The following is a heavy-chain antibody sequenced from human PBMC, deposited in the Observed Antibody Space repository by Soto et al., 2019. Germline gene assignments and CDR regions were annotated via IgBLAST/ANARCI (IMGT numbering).Heavy chain of an antibody. CDR1: GYTFTSYG. D-gene: IGHD6-6*01. Sequence: ASVKVSCKASGYTFTSYGISWLRQAPGQGLEWMGWISAYNGNTNYAQKLQGRVTMTKDTSTSTAYMELRSLRSDDTAVYYCAREGAAHLRSWFDPWGQGTLVTVSS. V-gene: IGHV1-18*01. CDR3: AREGAAHLRSWFDP. CDR2: ISAYNGNT. J-gene: IGHJ5*02.